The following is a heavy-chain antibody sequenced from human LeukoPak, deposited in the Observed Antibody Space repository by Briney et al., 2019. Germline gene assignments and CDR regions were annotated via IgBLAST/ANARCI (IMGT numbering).Heavy chain of an antibody. Sequence: GGSLRLSCAASGFTFSSYWMHWVRQAPGKGLVWVSRINCDGSSTSYADSVKGRFAISRDNAKNTLYLQMSCLRAEDTAVYYCARDRSGSSSDFQHWGQGTLVSVSS. D-gene: IGHD6-13*01. J-gene: IGHJ1*01. CDR1: GFTFSSYW. V-gene: IGHV3-74*01. CDR3: ARDRSGSSSDFQH. CDR2: INCDGSST.